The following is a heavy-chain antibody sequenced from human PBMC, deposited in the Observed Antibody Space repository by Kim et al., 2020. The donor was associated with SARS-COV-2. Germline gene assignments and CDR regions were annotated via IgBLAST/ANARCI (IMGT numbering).Heavy chain of an antibody. V-gene: IGHV3-13*01. D-gene: IGHD3-22*01. J-gene: IGHJ4*02. Sequence: GGSLRLSCAASGFTFSSYDMHWVRQATGKGLEWVSAIGTAGDTYYPGSVKGRFTISRENAKNSLYLQMNSLRAGDTAVYYCARGRSPWESDSSGYYFDYWGQGTLVTVSS. CDR1: GFTFSSYD. CDR2: IGTAGDT. CDR3: ARGRSPWESDSSGYYFDY.